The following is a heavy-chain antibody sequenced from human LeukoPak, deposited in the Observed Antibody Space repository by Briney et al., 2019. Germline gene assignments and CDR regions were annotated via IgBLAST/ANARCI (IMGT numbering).Heavy chain of an antibody. V-gene: IGHV3-21*01. CDR2: ISSSSSYI. CDR1: GFTFSSYS. D-gene: IGHD5-18*01. CDR3: AKDYSVGYSYVEN. J-gene: IGHJ4*02. Sequence: GGSLRLSCAAYGFTFSSYSMNWVRQAPGKGLEWVSSISSSSSYIYYADSVKGRFTISRDNAKNSLYLQMNSLRAEDTAVYYCAKDYSVGYSYVENWGQGTLVTVSS.